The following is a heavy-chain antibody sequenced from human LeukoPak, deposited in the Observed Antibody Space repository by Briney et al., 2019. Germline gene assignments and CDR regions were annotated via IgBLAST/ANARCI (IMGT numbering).Heavy chain of an antibody. CDR3: ARGRITIYGVVIKEKHDAFDI. D-gene: IGHD3-3*01. V-gene: IGHV1-2*02. CDR1: GYTFTGYY. CDR2: INPNSGGT. Sequence: ASLKVCCKASGYTFTGYYMHWVRQAPGQGREWMGWINPNSGGTNYAQKFQGSVTKTRDTSISTAYMELSRLRSDDTAVYYCARGRITIYGVVIKEKHDAFDIWGQGTMVTVSS. J-gene: IGHJ3*02.